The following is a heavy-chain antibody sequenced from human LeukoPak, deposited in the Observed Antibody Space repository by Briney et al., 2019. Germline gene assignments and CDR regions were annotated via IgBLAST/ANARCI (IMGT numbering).Heavy chain of an antibody. D-gene: IGHD6-19*01. J-gene: IGHJ6*03. V-gene: IGHV1-58*02. CDR2: IVVGSGNT. CDR3: AANNSSGWPTNKFYYYYYMDV. Sequence: SVKVSCKASGFTFTSSAMQWVRQARGQRLEWIGWIVVGSGNTNYAQKFQERVTITRDMSTSTAYMELSSLRSEDTAVYYCAANNSSGWPTNKFYYYYYMDVWGKGTTVTVSS. CDR1: GFTFTSSA.